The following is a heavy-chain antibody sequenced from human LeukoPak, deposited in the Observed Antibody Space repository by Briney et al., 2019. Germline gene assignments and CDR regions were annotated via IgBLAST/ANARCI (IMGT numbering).Heavy chain of an antibody. CDR3: AKVDGYNYYFDY. D-gene: IGHD5-24*01. V-gene: IGHV3-23*01. Sequence: GGSLRLSCAASGFTFSSYGMHWVRQAPGKGLEWVSAISGSGGSTYYADSVKGRFTISRDNSKNTLYLQMNSLRAEDTAVYYCAKVDGYNYYFDYWGQGTLVTVSS. CDR2: ISGSGGST. J-gene: IGHJ4*02. CDR1: GFTFSSYG.